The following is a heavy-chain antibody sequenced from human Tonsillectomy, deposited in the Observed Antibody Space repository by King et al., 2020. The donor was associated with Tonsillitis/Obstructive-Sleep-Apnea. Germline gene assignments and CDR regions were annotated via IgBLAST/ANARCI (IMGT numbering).Heavy chain of an antibody. CDR1: GFTFSSYA. CDR3: ARGGYCSSPSCSPGGGYYYYMDV. V-gene: IGHV3-30*01. CDR2: ISYDGSNK. Sequence: VQLVESGGGVVQPGRSLRLSCAASGFTFSSYAMHWVRQAPGKGLEWVAVISYDGSNKYYADSVKGRFTISRDNSKNTLYLQMNSLRAEDTAVYYCARGGYCSSPSCSPGGGYYYYMDVWGNGTTVTVS. D-gene: IGHD2-2*01. J-gene: IGHJ6*03.